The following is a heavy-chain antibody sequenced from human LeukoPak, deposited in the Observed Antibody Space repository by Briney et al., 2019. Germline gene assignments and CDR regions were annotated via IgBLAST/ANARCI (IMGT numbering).Heavy chain of an antibody. J-gene: IGHJ5*02. Sequence: ASVKVSCKASGYTFTSYGITWVRRAPGQGLEWMGWISAHNSHIKYEKNFQGRVTMTTDTSTSTAYMELRSLRSDDTAVYYCARGDIDSSGYYLNWFDPWGQGTLVTVSS. CDR2: ISAHNSHI. CDR1: GYTFTSYG. V-gene: IGHV1-18*01. CDR3: ARGDIDSSGYYLNWFDP. D-gene: IGHD3-22*01.